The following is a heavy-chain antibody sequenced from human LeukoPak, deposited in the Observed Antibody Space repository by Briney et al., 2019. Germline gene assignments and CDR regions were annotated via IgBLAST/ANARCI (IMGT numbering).Heavy chain of an antibody. D-gene: IGHD1-26*01. CDR3: ATLWELPTTFDY. Sequence: PSETLSLTCAVYGGSFSGYYWSWIRQPPGKGLEWIGEINHSGSTNYNPSLKSRVTISVDTSKNQFSLKLSSVPAAHTAVYYCATLWELPTTFDYWGQGTLVTVSS. CDR1: GGSFSGYY. CDR2: INHSGST. J-gene: IGHJ4*02. V-gene: IGHV4-34*01.